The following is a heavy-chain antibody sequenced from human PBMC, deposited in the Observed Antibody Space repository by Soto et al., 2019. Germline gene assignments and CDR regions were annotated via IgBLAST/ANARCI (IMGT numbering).Heavy chain of an antibody. J-gene: IGHJ5*02. D-gene: IGHD3-22*01. V-gene: IGHV1-58*02. Sequence: ASVKVSCKASGYTFTGYYMQWVRQARGQRLEWIGWIVVGSGNTNYAQKFQERVTITRDMSTSTAYMELSSLRSEDTAVYYCAAVESAGYYYDSSGPFDPWGQGTLVTVSS. CDR1: GYTFTGYY. CDR3: AAVESAGYYYDSSGPFDP. CDR2: IVVGSGNT.